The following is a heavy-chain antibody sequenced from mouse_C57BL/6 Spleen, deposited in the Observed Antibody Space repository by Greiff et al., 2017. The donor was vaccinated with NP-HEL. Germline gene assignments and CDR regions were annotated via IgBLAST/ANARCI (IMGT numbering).Heavy chain of an antibody. Sequence: QVQLQQPGAELVKPGASVKLSCKASGYTFTSYWMHWVKQRPGQGLEWIGMIHPNSGSTNYNEKFKGKATLTADKSSSTAYMQLSSLTSEDSAVYSCASDYDYDGVAYWGQGTLVTVSA. CDR2: IHPNSGST. CDR1: GYTFTSYW. CDR3: ASDYDYDGVAY. D-gene: IGHD2-4*01. V-gene: IGHV1-64*01. J-gene: IGHJ3*01.